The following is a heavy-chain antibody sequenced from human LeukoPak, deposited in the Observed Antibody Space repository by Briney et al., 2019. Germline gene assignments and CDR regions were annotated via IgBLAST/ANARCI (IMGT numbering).Heavy chain of an antibody. D-gene: IGHD6-13*01. V-gene: IGHV3-43D*03. CDR3: AKDIFPSIAAAGYFDY. CDR2: ISWDGGST. CDR1: GFTFDDYA. J-gene: IGHJ4*02. Sequence: GGSLRLSCAASGFTFDDYAMHWVRQAPGKGLEWVSLISWDGGSTYYADSVKGRFTISRDNSKNSLYPQMNSLRAEDTALYYCAKDIFPSIAAAGYFDYWGQGTLVTVSS.